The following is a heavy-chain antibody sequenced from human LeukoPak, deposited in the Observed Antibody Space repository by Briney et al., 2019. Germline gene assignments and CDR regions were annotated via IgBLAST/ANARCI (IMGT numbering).Heavy chain of an antibody. Sequence: GASVKVSCKASGGTFSNYAISWVRQAPGQGLEWLGGIIPIFGTANYAQKFQGRVTITADESTSTAYMELSSLRSEDTAVYYCASRVLGWVEIDYWGQGTLVTVSS. J-gene: IGHJ4*02. D-gene: IGHD5-24*01. CDR3: ASRVLGWVEIDY. CDR2: IIPIFGTA. CDR1: GGTFSNYA. V-gene: IGHV1-69*13.